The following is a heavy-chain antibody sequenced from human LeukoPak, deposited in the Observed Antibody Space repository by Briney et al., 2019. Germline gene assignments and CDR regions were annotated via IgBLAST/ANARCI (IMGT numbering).Heavy chain of an antibody. CDR2: ISGSGGST. CDR3: AKERSGTSVAGTNFDS. CDR1: GFTFSSYA. D-gene: IGHD6-19*01. V-gene: IGHV3-23*01. J-gene: IGHJ4*02. Sequence: GGSLRLSCAASGFTFSSYAMSWVRQAPGKGLEWVSTISGSGGSTYYADSVKGRFTISRDNSKNTLYLQMNSLRDEDTAIYHCAKERSGTSVAGTNFDSWGQGTLVTVSS.